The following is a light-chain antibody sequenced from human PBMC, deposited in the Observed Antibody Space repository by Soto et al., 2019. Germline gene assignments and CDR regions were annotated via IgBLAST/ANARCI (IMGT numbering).Light chain of an antibody. CDR1: KNDIGVYDF. CDR3: KSYAGSNTYV. CDR2: EVV. J-gene: IGLJ1*01. V-gene: IGLV2-8*01. Sequence: QSVLTQPPSASGSPGQSVTISCTGTKNDIGVYDFVSWYQHHPGKAPRLIIYEVVQRPSGVPDRFSGSKSGNTASLTVSGLQAADGADYFCKSYAGSNTYVFGSGTNGTVL.